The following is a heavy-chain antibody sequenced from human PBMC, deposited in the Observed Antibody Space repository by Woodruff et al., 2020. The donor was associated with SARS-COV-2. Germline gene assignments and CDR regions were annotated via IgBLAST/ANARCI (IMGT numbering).Heavy chain of an antibody. CDR3: ASLYDSSGYYPDSDAFDI. D-gene: IGHD3-22*01. Sequence: MGGIIPIFGTANYAQKFQGRVTITADESTSTAYMELSSLRSEDTAVYYCASLYDSSGYYPDSDAFDIWGQGTMVTVSS. CDR2: IIPIFGTA. V-gene: IGHV1-69*01. J-gene: IGHJ3*02.